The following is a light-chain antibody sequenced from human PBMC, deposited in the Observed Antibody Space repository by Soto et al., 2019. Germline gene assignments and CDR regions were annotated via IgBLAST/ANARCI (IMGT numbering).Light chain of an antibody. CDR1: QSVLYSSNNKNY. CDR2: WAS. V-gene: IGKV4-1*01. Sequence: DIVMTQSPDSLAVSLGERATINCKSSQSVLYSSNNKNYLVWYQQKPGRPPKLLLYWASTRESGVPVRFSGSGSGTDFTLTISSLQAEDVAVYYCQQYYSTPLTFGGGTKVDIK. J-gene: IGKJ4*01. CDR3: QQYYSTPLT.